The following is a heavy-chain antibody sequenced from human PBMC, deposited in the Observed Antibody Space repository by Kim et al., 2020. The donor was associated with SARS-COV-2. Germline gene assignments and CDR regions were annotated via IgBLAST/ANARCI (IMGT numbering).Heavy chain of an antibody. Sequence: GGSLRLSCAASGFTFSSYSMNWVRQAPGKGLEWVSSISSSSSYIYYADSVKGRFTISRDNAKNSLYLQMNSLRAEDTAVYYCARVRPPSARIVMTYGMDVWGQGTTVTVSS. J-gene: IGHJ6*02. D-gene: IGHD2-21*02. V-gene: IGHV3-21*01. CDR3: ARVRPPSARIVMTYGMDV. CDR1: GFTFSSYS. CDR2: ISSSSSYI.